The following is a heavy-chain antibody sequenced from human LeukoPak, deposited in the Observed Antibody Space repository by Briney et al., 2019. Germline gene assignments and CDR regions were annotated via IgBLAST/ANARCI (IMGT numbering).Heavy chain of an antibody. J-gene: IGHJ4*02. CDR3: ARDVDY. V-gene: IGHV3-66*01. CDR1: GFTFSSYG. CDR2: IYSGGST. Sequence: GGSLRLSCAASGFTFSSYGMSWVRQAPGKGLEWVSVIYSGGSTYYADSVKGRFTISRDNSKNTLYLQMNSLRAEDTAVYYCARDVDYWGQGTLVTVSS.